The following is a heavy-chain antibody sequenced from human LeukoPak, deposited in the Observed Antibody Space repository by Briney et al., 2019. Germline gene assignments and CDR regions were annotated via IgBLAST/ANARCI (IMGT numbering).Heavy chain of an antibody. CDR3: ARGASSGYRIDQ. D-gene: IGHD5-18*01. V-gene: IGHV3-74*01. Sequence: PGGSPRLSCAASGFTFSSYWMHWVRQAPRKGLVWVSRINADGRTTNYADSVKGRFTISRDNARNTLYLQLNSLRAEDTAVYYCARGASSGYRIDQWGQGTLVTVSS. CDR1: GFTFSSYW. CDR2: INADGRTT. J-gene: IGHJ4*02.